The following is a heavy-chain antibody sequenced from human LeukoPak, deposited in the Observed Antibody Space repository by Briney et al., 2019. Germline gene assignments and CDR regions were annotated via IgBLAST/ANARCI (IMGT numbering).Heavy chain of an antibody. CDR2: INPNSGGT. V-gene: IGHV1-2*02. CDR3: ASEGDGNNLYSYFDP. J-gene: IGHJ5*02. D-gene: IGHD5-24*01. Sequence: ASVKVSCKTSGYTLTGYFIHWVRQAPGQGLEWMGWINPNSGGTNYAQKFQGRLTMTWDTSISTGYMDLTWLKSDDPAVYYCASEGDGNNLYSYFDPWGQGTLVTVSS. CDR1: GYTLTGYF.